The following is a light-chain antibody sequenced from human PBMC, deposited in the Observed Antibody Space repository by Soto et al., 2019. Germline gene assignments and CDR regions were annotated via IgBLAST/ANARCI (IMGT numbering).Light chain of an antibody. CDR2: DVS. CDR3: GTWDSSLSAPNWV. Sequence: QSALTQPRSVSGSPGQSVTISCTGTYSDIGSYNDVSWYQHHPAKAPRLMIFDVSQRPSGVPDRFSGSKSGNTASLTISGLQTEDEADYYCGTWDSSLSAPNWVFGGGTKVTVL. CDR1: YSDIGSYND. V-gene: IGLV2-11*01. J-gene: IGLJ3*02.